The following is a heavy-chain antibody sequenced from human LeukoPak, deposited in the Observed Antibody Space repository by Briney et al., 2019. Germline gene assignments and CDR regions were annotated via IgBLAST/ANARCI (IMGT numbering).Heavy chain of an antibody. Sequence: PGGSLRLSCAASGFTFSSYSMNWVRQAPGKGLEWVSSVSSSSSYIYYADSVKGRFTISRDNAKNSLYLQMNSLRAEDTAVYYCARDQPDDSSGYYYVGDYWGQGTLVTVSS. CDR2: VSSSSSYI. CDR1: GFTFSSYS. V-gene: IGHV3-21*01. J-gene: IGHJ4*02. D-gene: IGHD3-22*01. CDR3: ARDQPDDSSGYYYVGDY.